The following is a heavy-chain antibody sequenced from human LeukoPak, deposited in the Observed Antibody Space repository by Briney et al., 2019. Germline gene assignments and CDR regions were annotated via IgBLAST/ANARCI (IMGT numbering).Heavy chain of an antibody. CDR1: GYTFTSYA. CDR2: INAGNGNT. J-gene: IGHJ5*02. D-gene: IGHD6-19*01. V-gene: IGHV1-3*01. Sequence: ASVKVSCKASGYTFTSYAMHWVRQAPGQRLEWMGWINAGNGNTKYSQKFQGWVTMTRDTSISTAYMELSRLRSDDTAVYYCAREAGSSGWYWFDPWGQGTLVTVSS. CDR3: AREAGSSGWYWFDP.